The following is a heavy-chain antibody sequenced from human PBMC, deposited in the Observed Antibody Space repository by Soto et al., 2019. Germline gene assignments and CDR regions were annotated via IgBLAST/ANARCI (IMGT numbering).Heavy chain of an antibody. Sequence: EVQLVESGGGLIQPGGSLRLSCAVSGFTVSNNYMSWVRQAPGKGLEGVSVIYSGGYTAYGDSVKGRFTISRDNSKNTLYLKINGRGADDRAVYYWGPQPGGGGYWGQGTLVTVSS. J-gene: IGHJ4*02. CDR2: IYSGGYT. CDR3: GPQPGGGGY. V-gene: IGHV3-53*01. CDR1: GFTVSNNY. D-gene: IGHD2-2*01.